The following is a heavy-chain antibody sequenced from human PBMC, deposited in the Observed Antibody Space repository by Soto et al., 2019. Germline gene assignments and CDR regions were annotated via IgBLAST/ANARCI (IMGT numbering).Heavy chain of an antibody. Sequence: EVQLVQPGAEVRKPGESLKISCQGSGYNFTKHWIAWVRKTPAKGLEWVGTIFPGDSDTRYSPSFQGQVTFSADKSTTTAYLQWSSLRASDSAIYYCARLQGLRFSQSNYYYYYMDVWGKGTTVIVSS. J-gene: IGHJ6*03. V-gene: IGHV5-51*03. CDR2: IFPGDSDT. D-gene: IGHD2-21*02. CDR3: ARLQGLRFSQSNYYYYYMDV. CDR1: GYNFTKHW.